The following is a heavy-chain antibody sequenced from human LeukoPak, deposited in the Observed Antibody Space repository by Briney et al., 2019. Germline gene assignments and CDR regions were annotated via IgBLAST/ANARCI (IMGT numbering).Heavy chain of an antibody. CDR1: GGTFSSYA. Sequence: ASVKVSCKASGGTFSSYAISWVRQAPGQWLEWMGGIIPIFGTANYAQKFQGRVTITADESTSTAYMELSSLRSEDTAVYYCARRAGDHYYFDYWGQGTLVTVSS. CDR3: ARRAGDHYYFDY. V-gene: IGHV1-69*01. J-gene: IGHJ4*02. D-gene: IGHD7-27*01. CDR2: IIPIFGTA.